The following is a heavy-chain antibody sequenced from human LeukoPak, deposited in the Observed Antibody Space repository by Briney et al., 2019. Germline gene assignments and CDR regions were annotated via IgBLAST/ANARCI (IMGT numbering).Heavy chain of an antibody. Sequence: GGSLRLSCAASGFTFSSYGMHWVRQDPGKGLEWVAFIRYDGSNKYYADSVKGRFTISRDNSKNTLYLQMNSLRAEDTAVYYCAKGNVHDYGDYVLDYWGQGTLVTVSS. D-gene: IGHD4-17*01. CDR1: GFTFSSYG. V-gene: IGHV3-30*02. J-gene: IGHJ4*02. CDR3: AKGNVHDYGDYVLDY. CDR2: IRYDGSNK.